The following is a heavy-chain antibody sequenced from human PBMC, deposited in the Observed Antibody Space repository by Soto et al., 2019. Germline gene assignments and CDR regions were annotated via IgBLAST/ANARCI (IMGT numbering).Heavy chain of an antibody. CDR3: ARNPYCFTTGCYYTDY. V-gene: IGHV3-66*01. CDR1: EFSVSSNY. CDR2: IYASGST. D-gene: IGHD2-2*01. Sequence: EVQLVESGGGLVQPGESLRLSCAASEFSVSSNYISWVRQAPGKGLEWVSVIYASGSTYYTDSVRGRFTISRVNSKNILYLQMNSLRAEDTAVYYCARNPYCFTTGCYYTDYWGQGTLVTVSS. J-gene: IGHJ4*02.